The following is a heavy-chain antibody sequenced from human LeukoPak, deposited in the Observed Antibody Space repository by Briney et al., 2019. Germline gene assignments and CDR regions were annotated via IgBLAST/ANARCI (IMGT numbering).Heavy chain of an antibody. D-gene: IGHD6-13*01. CDR1: GFTFSSYG. CDR2: IWYDGSNK. V-gene: IGHV3-33*01. J-gene: IGHJ6*03. Sequence: GGSLRLSCAASGFTFSSYGMHWVRQAPGKGLEWAAVIWYDGSNKYYADSVKGRFTISRDNSKNTLYLQMNSLRAEDTAVYYCVRGDSSSWYPVGYYYYYMDVWGKGTTVTVSS. CDR3: VRGDSSSWYPVGYYYYYMDV.